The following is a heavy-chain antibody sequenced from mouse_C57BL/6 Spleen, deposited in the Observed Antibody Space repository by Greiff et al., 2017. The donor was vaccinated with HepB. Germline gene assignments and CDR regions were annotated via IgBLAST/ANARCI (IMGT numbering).Heavy chain of an antibody. V-gene: IGHV14-2*01. J-gene: IGHJ1*03. CDR2: IDPEDGET. Sequence: LVESGAELVKPGASVKLSCTASGFNIKDYYMHWVKQRTEQGLEWIGRIDPEDGETKYAPKFQGKATITADTSSNTAYLQLSSLTSEDTAVYYCASEATMIRYFDVWGTGTTVTVSS. D-gene: IGHD2-4*01. CDR1: GFNIKDYY. CDR3: ASEATMIRYFDV.